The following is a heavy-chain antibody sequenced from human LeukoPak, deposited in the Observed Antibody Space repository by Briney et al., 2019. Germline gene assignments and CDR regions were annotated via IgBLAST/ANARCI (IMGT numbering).Heavy chain of an antibody. Sequence: GGSLSLFCAASGFTFISYAMTWVRQAPGKGLQWVSSIFSSGGSTYYADSVKGRFTISRDNSKNTLYLQMSSLRAEDTAVYYCARINLAAASDSWGQGTLVTVSS. D-gene: IGHD6-13*01. V-gene: IGHV3-23*01. CDR2: IFSSGGST. J-gene: IGHJ4*02. CDR1: GFTFISYA. CDR3: ARINLAAASDS.